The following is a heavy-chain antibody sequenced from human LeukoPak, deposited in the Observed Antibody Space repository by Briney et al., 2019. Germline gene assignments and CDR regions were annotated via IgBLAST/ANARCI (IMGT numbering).Heavy chain of an antibody. J-gene: IGHJ4*02. Sequence: ASVKVSCKASGYTFTSYYMHWVRQAPGQGLEWMGIINPSGGSTSYAQKFQGRVTMTRDMSTSTVYMELSSLRSEVTAVYYCARVGIAAAGTPLWGQGTLVTVSS. CDR1: GYTFTSYY. CDR3: ARVGIAAAGTPL. V-gene: IGHV1-46*01. CDR2: INPSGGST. D-gene: IGHD6-13*01.